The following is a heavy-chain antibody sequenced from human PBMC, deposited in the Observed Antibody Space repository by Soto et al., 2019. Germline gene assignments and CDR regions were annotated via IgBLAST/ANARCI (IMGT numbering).Heavy chain of an antibody. CDR2: IIPIFGTA. V-gene: IGHV1-69*06. J-gene: IGHJ5*02. CDR3: ARKSQNYDSSGYYLAFGNWFDP. Sequence: SVKVSCKASGGTFSSYAISWVRQAPGQGLEWMGGIIPIFGTANYAQKFQGRVTITADKSTSTAYMELSSLRSEDTAVYYCARKSQNYDSSGYYLAFGNWFDPWGHGTLVPVSP. CDR1: GGTFSSYA. D-gene: IGHD3-22*01.